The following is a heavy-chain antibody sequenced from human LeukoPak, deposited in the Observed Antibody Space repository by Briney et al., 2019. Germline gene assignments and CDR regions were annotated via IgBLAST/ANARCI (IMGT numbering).Heavy chain of an antibody. CDR1: GGSISTYS. CDR2: IYSSGST. Sequence: SETLSLTCTVSGGSISTYSWSWIRQPAGKGLEWIGRIYSSGSTNYTPSLKSRVTMSADTSKNQLSLTLSSVTAADTAVYYCARGYEWCDYWGQGALVTVSS. V-gene: IGHV4-4*07. J-gene: IGHJ4*02. D-gene: IGHD2-8*01. CDR3: ARGYEWCDY.